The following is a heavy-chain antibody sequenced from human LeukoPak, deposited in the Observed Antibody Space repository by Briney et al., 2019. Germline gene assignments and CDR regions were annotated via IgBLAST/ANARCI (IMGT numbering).Heavy chain of an antibody. V-gene: IGHV4-59*01. J-gene: IGHJ4*02. CDR2: IYYSGST. Sequence: PSETLSLTCTVSGGSISSYYWSWIRQPPGKGLEWIGYIYYSGSTNYNPSLKSRVIISVDTSKNQFSLKLSSVTAADTAVYYCASSEEAVDIHYWGQGTLVTVSS. CDR3: ASSEEAVDIHY. CDR1: GGSISSYY. D-gene: IGHD5-12*01.